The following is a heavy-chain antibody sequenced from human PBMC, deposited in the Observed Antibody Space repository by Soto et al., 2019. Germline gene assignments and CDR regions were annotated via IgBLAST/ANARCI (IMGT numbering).Heavy chain of an antibody. Sequence: QVQLVQSGAEVKKPGASVKVSCKASGYTFTSFTMSWVRQAPGQGLEWMGWISTYNGNTNYAQKLQGRVTMTTDTATSTADMELRSLRSDDTAMYYCARGLKDGDYSAWGQGTLVTVSS. V-gene: IGHV1-18*01. CDR2: ISTYNGNT. CDR1: GYTFTSFT. D-gene: IGHD4-17*01. J-gene: IGHJ5*02. CDR3: ARGLKDGDYSA.